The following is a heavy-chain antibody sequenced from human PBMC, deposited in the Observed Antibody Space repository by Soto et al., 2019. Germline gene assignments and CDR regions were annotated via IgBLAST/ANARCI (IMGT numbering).Heavy chain of an antibody. CDR3: AKDRVAALDY. J-gene: IGHJ4*02. CDR1: GFIVSNTY. D-gene: IGHD6-13*01. Sequence: GGSLRLSCAASGFIVSNTYMSWVRQAQGKGLEWVSLIYTGGSTFYTDSVKGRFTISRDNSKNTLYLQMNSLRAEDTAVYYCAKDRVAALDYWGQGTLVTVSS. V-gene: IGHV3-53*01. CDR2: IYTGGST.